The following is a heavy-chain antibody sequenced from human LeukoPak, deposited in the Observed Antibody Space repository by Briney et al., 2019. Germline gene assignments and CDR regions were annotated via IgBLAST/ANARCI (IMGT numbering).Heavy chain of an antibody. V-gene: IGHV4-59*01. J-gene: IGHJ6*03. CDR1: GAAISRYS. D-gene: IGHD2-2*01. CDR2: IYYIGRT. Sequence: ETRSLTCHVAGAAISRYSWSWVGPPPVKRMEWIGYIYYIGRTNYNLSLKSRGTISVDTSKNQFALRLSSVTAADTAVYYCARVNLEYCSSTSWSGCDYMDVWGKGTTVTAS. CDR3: ARVNLEYCSSTSWSGCDYMDV.